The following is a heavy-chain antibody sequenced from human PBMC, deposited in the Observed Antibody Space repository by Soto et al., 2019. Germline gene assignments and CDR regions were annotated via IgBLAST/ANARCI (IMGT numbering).Heavy chain of an antibody. CDR1: GGSLSSGNFY. J-gene: IGHJ4*02. CDR2: IDYSGNT. V-gene: IGHV4-30-4*01. Sequence: QVQLQESGPRLVKPSQTLSLTCTVSGGSLSSGNFYWSWIRQPPGKGLEWIGYIDYSGNTFYNPSLKCRLAISVDTSKNQFSLRLTSVTAADTAVYYCARYCSSTTCLNFDFWGRGTLVTVSS. CDR3: ARYCSSTTCLNFDF. D-gene: IGHD2-2*01.